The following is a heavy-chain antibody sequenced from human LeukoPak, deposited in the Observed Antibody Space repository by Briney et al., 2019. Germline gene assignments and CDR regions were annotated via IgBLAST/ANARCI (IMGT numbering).Heavy chain of an antibody. J-gene: IGHJ4*02. Sequence: ASVKVSCKVSGYTLTELSMHWVRQAPGKGLEWMGGFDPEDGETIYAQKFQGRVTMTEDTSTDTAYMELSSLRSEDTAVYYCATAKRSLGELLYFGYWGQGTLVTVSS. CDR2: FDPEDGET. CDR1: GYTLTELS. D-gene: IGHD3-10*01. V-gene: IGHV1-24*01. CDR3: ATAKRSLGELLYFGY.